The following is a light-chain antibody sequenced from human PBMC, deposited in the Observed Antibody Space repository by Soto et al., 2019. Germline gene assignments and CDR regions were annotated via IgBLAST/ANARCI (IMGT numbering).Light chain of an antibody. J-gene: IGLJ1*01. V-gene: IGLV2-23*01. Sequence: QSVLTQPASVSGSPGQSITISCTGTSXDVGSYNLVSWYQQHPGEAPKLMIYEGSKRPSGVSNRFSGSKSGNTASLTISGLQAEDDADYYCCSYADSSTYVFGTGTKLTVL. CDR1: SXDVGSYNL. CDR2: EGS. CDR3: CSYADSSTYV.